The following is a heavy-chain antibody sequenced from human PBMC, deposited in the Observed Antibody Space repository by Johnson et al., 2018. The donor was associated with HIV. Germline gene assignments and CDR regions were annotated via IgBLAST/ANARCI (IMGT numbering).Heavy chain of an antibody. CDR1: GFTFSSYA. Sequence: QVQLVESGGGVVQPGRSLRLSCAASGFTFSSYAMHWVRQAPGKGLEWVAVISYDGSNKYYADSVKGRFTISRDNSKNTLYLQMNSLRAEDTAGYYCARNLQASFYDFWSDCNAFDIWGQGTMVTVSS. J-gene: IGHJ3*02. D-gene: IGHD3-3*01. CDR3: ARNLQASFYDFWSDCNAFDI. CDR2: ISYDGSNK. V-gene: IGHV3-30*03.